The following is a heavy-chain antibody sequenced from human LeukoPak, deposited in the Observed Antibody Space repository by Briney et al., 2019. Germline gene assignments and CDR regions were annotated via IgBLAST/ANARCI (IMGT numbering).Heavy chain of an antibody. Sequence: SETLSLTCAVSGYSISSSYWWGWIRQPPGQGLEWIGYIYYSGRTYYNPSLKSRVTMSVDTSKYQFSLKLSSVTAVDTAVYYCARKPDGHFPFDYWGQGTLVTVSS. V-gene: IGHV4-28*01. CDR1: GYSISSSYW. CDR3: ARKPDGHFPFDY. D-gene: IGHD1-14*01. CDR2: IYYSGRT. J-gene: IGHJ4*02.